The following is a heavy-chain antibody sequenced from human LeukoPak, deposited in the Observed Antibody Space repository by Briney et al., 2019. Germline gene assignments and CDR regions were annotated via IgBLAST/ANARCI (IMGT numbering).Heavy chain of an antibody. V-gene: IGHV3-23*01. CDR2: ISISGGTT. CDR1: GFTFSNYA. CDR3: AKGSSASYSHFDY. Sequence: GGPLILSCAASGFTFSNYAMGWVRQAPGKGLEWVSTISISGGTTYYADSVKGRFTISRDNSKNTLFLQMNSLRAEDTAVYYCAKGSSASYSHFDYWGQGTLVTVSS. J-gene: IGHJ4*02. D-gene: IGHD6-19*01.